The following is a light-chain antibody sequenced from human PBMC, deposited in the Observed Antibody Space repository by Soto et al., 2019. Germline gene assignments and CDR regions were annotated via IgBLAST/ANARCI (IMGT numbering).Light chain of an antibody. CDR3: CSYTNSAYV. Sequence: QSALTQPRSVSGSPGQSVTISCTGTSSDVGAYNYVSWYQQHPAKAPNLMIYDVSKRPSGVPDRFFGSKSGNTASLTISGLQAEDEGDYYCCSYTNSAYVFGTGTKVTVL. CDR2: DVS. V-gene: IGLV2-11*01. J-gene: IGLJ1*01. CDR1: SSDVGAYNY.